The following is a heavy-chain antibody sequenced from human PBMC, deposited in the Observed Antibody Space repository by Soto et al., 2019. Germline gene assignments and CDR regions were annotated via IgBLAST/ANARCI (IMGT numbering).Heavy chain of an antibody. CDR1: GYTFTSYY. Sequence: ASVKVSCKASGYTFTSYYMHWVRQAPGQGLEWMGIINPSGGSTSYAQKFQGRVTMTRDTSTSTVYMELSSLRSEDTAVYYCTRASHSRSWPTHYYYGRDVWGKGTTVTVSS. CDR3: TRASHSRSWPTHYYYGRDV. CDR2: INPSGGST. J-gene: IGHJ6*04. V-gene: IGHV1-46*01. D-gene: IGHD6-13*01.